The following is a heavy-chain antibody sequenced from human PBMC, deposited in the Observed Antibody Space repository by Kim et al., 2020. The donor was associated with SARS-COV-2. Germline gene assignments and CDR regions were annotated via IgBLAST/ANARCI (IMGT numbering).Heavy chain of an antibody. CDR1: GGTFSSYA. CDR3: ARVHNRVPAAIVIPDYGMDV. J-gene: IGHJ6*02. D-gene: IGHD2-2*01. CDR2: IIPIFGTA. Sequence: SVKVSCKASGGTFSSYAISWVRQAPGQGLEWMGGIIPIFGTANYAQKFQGRVTITADESTSTAYMELSSLRSEDTAVYYCARVHNRVPAAIVIPDYGMDVWGQGTTVTVSS. V-gene: IGHV1-69*13.